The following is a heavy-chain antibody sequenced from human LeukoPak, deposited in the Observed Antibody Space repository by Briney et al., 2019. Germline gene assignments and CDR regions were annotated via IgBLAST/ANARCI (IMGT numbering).Heavy chain of an antibody. J-gene: IGHJ4*02. Sequence: GGSLRLSCAASGFTFSSYSMNWVRQAPGKGLEWVSYITSTGSRIYYADSVKGRFTISRDNAKNSLYLQMNSLRDEDTAVYYRTRDPHALDYWGQGTLVTVSS. V-gene: IGHV3-48*02. CDR2: ITSTGSRI. CDR3: TRDPHALDY. CDR1: GFTFSSYS.